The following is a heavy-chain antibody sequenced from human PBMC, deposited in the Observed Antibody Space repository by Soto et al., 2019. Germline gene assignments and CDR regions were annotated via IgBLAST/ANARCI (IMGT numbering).Heavy chain of an antibody. V-gene: IGHV5-51*01. CDR2: IYPGDSDT. Sequence: PXESLKISCKGSGYSFTSYWIGWVRQMPGKGLEWMGIIYPGDSDTRYSPSFQGQVTISADKSISTAYLQWSSLKASDTAMYYCARRGEMATIGNYYYYGMDVWGQGTTVTVSS. CDR3: ARRGEMATIGNYYYYGMDV. CDR1: GYSFTSYW. J-gene: IGHJ6*02. D-gene: IGHD1-1*01.